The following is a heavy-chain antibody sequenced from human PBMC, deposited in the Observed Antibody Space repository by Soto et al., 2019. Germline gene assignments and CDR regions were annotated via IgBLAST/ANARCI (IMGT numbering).Heavy chain of an antibody. Sequence: QITLKESGPTLVKPTQTLTLTCTFSGFSLSTSGVGVGWIRQPPGKALEWLALIYWDDDKRYSPSLKSRLTITKATSKNPLVLTMTNMDPVDTSTYYCAHISREYHLILSHYYFDYWGQGTLDTVSS. CDR1: GFSLSTSGVG. V-gene: IGHV2-5*02. CDR2: IYWDDDK. CDR3: AHISREYHLILSHYYFDY. J-gene: IGHJ4*02. D-gene: IGHD2-2*01.